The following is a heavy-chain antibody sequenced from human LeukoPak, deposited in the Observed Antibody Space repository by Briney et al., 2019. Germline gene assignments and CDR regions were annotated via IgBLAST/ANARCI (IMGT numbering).Heavy chain of an antibody. CDR3: ARDRGYYDFWSGTNNWFDP. CDR2: IIPIFGTA. Sequence: SVKVSCKASGGTFSSYAISWVRQAPGQGLEWMGGIIPIFGTANYAQKFQGRVTITTDESTSTAYMELSSLRPEDTAVYYCARDRGYYDFWSGTNNWFDPWGQGTLVTVSS. D-gene: IGHD3-3*01. J-gene: IGHJ5*02. V-gene: IGHV1-69*05. CDR1: GGTFSSYA.